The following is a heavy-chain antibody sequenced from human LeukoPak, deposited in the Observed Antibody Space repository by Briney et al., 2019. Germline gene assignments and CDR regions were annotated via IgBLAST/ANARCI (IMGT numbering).Heavy chain of an antibody. CDR1: GGTFSSYA. CDR3: ARQPGGGSGTNYFDY. D-gene: IGHD3-10*01. CDR2: IIPIFGTA. Sequence: SVKVSCKASGGTFSSYAISWVRQAPGQGLEWMGGIIPIFGTANYAQKFQGRVTITADESTSTAYMELSSLRSEDTAVYYCARQPGGGSGTNYFDYWGQGTLVTVSS. J-gene: IGHJ4*02. V-gene: IGHV1-69*01.